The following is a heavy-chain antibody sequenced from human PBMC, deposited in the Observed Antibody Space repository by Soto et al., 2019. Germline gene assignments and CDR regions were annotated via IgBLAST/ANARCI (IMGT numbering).Heavy chain of an antibody. CDR3: VRDYLLTGFDT. J-gene: IGHJ5*02. CDR1: NGSISTFY. D-gene: IGHD3-9*01. CDR2: VYYSGST. V-gene: IGHV4-59*01. Sequence: SETLSLTCSVSNGSISTFYWTWVRQPPGKGLEWIGYVYYSGSTNYNPSLKSRVAMSVDTSKNQFSLEPKSVTAADTATYYCVRDYLLTGFDTWGQGTLVTVSS.